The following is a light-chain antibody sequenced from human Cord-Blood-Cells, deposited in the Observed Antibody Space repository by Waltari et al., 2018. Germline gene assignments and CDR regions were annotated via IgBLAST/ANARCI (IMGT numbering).Light chain of an antibody. Sequence: EIVMRQSPATLSVSPGERATLSCRASQSVSSNLAWYPQKPGQAPRLLIYGASTKATGIPARFSVSGSGTEFTRTISSLQSEDFAVYYCQQYKNSPLTFGGGIKVEIK. CDR1: QSVSSN. V-gene: IGKV3-15*01. CDR2: GAS. J-gene: IGKJ4*01. CDR3: QQYKNSPLT.